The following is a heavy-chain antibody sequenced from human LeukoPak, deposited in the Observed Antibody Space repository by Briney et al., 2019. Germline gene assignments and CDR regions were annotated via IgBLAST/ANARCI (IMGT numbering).Heavy chain of an antibody. CDR3: ARWAGRGYRGTFDY. CDR2: INYSGST. D-gene: IGHD5-12*01. CDR1: GGSISSYY. V-gene: IGHV4-59*01. Sequence: SETLSLTCTVSGGSISSYYWSWIRQPPGKGLEWVGDINYSGSTNYYPSLKSRATISVDTSKNQFSLKLSSVTAADTAVYYCARWAGRGYRGTFDYWGQGTLVTLSS. J-gene: IGHJ4*02.